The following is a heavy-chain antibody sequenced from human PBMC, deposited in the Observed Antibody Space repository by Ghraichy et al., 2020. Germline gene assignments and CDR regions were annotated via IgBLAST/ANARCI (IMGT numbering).Heavy chain of an antibody. V-gene: IGHV3-23*01. CDR1: GFTFSTYA. Sequence: GGSLRLSCAASGFTFSTYAMSWVRQAPGKGLEWVSTMSGTSTYHADSVKGRFTISRDNSKNTLYLQMNSLRAEDTAVYYCAKHRLEAAGTWFDFWGQGTLVTISS. CDR2: MSGTST. D-gene: IGHD6-13*01. J-gene: IGHJ4*02. CDR3: AKHRLEAAGTWFDF.